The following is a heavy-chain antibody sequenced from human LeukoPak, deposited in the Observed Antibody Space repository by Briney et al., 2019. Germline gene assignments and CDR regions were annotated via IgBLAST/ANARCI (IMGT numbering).Heavy chain of an antibody. V-gene: IGHV3-23*01. CDR2: IGAGGDRT. J-gene: IGHJ6*03. Sequence: PGGSLRLSCAASGFIFGGYAMSWVRQTPGKGLEWVSSIGAGGDRTYSADSVKGRLTISRDNSKKTLYLQMNSLRAEDTAVYYCAKNYMDVWGIGTTVTVSS. CDR1: GFIFGGYA. CDR3: AKNYMDV.